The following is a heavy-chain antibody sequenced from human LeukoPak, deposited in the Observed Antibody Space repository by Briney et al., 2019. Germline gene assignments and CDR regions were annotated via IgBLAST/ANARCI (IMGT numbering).Heavy chain of an antibody. J-gene: IGHJ4*02. CDR2: ISYDGSNE. CDR3: AKESRPESYGDYVDFDY. D-gene: IGHD4-17*01. Sequence: GGSLRLSCAASGFTFSSYVMHWVRQAPGKGLEWVAIISYDGSNEYYADSVKGRFTISRDNSKNTLYLQMNSLRAEDTAVYYCAKESRPESYGDYVDFDYWGQGTLVTVSS. CDR1: GFTFSSYV. V-gene: IGHV3-30*04.